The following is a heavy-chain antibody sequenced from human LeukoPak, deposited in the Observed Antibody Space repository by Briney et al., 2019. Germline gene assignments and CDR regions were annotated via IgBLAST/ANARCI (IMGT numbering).Heavy chain of an antibody. D-gene: IGHD2-15*01. CDR2: IYPGGSDP. V-gene: IGHV5-51*01. J-gene: IGHJ4*02. CDR3: ARHVREDTRFLDY. CDR1: GYSFTNYW. Sequence: GESLKISCKGSGYSFTNYWIGWVRQMPGKGLEWMGIIYPGGSDPRYSPSFQGQVTISADKSISTAYLQWSSLMASDTAMYYCARHVREDTRFLDYWGLGTLVTVPS.